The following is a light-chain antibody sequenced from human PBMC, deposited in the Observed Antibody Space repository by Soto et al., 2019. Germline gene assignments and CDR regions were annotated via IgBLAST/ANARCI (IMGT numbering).Light chain of an antibody. CDR3: QQYNSAPWT. J-gene: IGKJ1*01. CDR2: KAS. V-gene: IGKV1-5*03. CDR1: QSISSW. Sequence: DIQMTQSPSTLSASVGDRVTITCRASQSISSWLAWYQQKPGKAPKLLIYKASSLESGVPSRFSGSGSGTECTLTISSLQPDDFATYYCQQYNSAPWTFGQGNKVAIK.